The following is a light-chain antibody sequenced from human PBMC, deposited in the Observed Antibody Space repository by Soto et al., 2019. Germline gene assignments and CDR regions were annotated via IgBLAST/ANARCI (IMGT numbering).Light chain of an antibody. J-gene: IGKJ3*01. CDR1: QDINSF. V-gene: IGKV1-12*01. CDR3: QQTNHFPFT. CDR2: AAS. Sequence: DIQMTQSPSSVCASVGDGVTITCRASQDINSFLAWYQQKPGKAPKLLIYAASTLHIGVPSRFRGSGSGTAFTLTISSLQPEDFATYFCQQTNHFPFTFGPGTKVDIK.